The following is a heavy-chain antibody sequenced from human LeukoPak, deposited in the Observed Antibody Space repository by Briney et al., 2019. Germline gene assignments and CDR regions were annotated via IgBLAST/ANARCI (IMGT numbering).Heavy chain of an antibody. D-gene: IGHD6-19*01. V-gene: IGHV4-39*07. J-gene: IGHJ4*02. CDR2: IYYSGST. CDR1: GGSISSSSYY. Sequence: SETLSLTCTVSGGSISSSSYYWGWIRQPPGKGLEWIGSIYYSGSTYYNPSLKSRVTISVDTSKNQFSLKLSSVTAADTAVYYCATYNSGWYGGYYFDYWGQGTLVTVSS. CDR3: ATYNSGWYGGYYFDY.